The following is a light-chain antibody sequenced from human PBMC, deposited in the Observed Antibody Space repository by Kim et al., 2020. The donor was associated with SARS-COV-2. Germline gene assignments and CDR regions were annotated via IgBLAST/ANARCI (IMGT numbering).Light chain of an antibody. Sequence: CPAERATPSCRASQSVSSNYLAWYQQKPGQAPRLLIYGASSRATGIPDRFSGSGSGTDFTLTITRLEPEDFAVYYCQQYSSSPATFGQGTKVDTK. CDR1: QSVSSNY. V-gene: IGKV3-20*01. CDR2: GAS. J-gene: IGKJ1*01. CDR3: QQYSSSPAT.